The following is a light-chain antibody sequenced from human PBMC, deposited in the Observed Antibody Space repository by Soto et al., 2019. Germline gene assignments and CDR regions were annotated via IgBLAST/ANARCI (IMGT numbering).Light chain of an antibody. CDR2: EAS. Sequence: EIVLTQSPATLSLSPGERATLSCRASPSVDTPLSWYQQKPGQVPRLLIYEASNSATGIPARFSGSGSGTDFTLTISSLEPEDFAVYYCQQRRDWPITFGGGTKVEIK. CDR1: PSVDTP. CDR3: QQRRDWPIT. J-gene: IGKJ4*01. V-gene: IGKV3-11*01.